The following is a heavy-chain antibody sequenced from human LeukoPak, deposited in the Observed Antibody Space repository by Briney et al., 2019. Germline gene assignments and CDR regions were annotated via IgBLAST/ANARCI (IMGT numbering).Heavy chain of an antibody. CDR1: GFTFSDYY. J-gene: IGHJ6*02. Sequence: PGGSLRLSCAASGFTFSDYYMSWIRQAPGKGLEWVSYISSSSSYTNYADSVKGRFTTSRDNAKNSLDLQMNSLRGEDTAVYYCARDQMGGSGSYPRALYGMDVWGQGSTVTVSS. V-gene: IGHV3-11*05. CDR3: ARDQMGGSGSYPRALYGMDV. CDR2: ISSSSSYT. D-gene: IGHD3-10*01.